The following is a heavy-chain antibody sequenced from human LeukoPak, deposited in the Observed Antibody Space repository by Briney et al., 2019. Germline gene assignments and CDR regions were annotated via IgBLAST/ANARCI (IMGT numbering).Heavy chain of an antibody. Sequence: SETLSLTCAVYGGSFSGYYWSWIRQPPGKGLEWIGEINHSGSTNYNPSLKSRVTISVDTSKNQFSLKLTSVTAAGTAVYYCARDIVVVVAATRDYYGMDVWGQGTTVTVSS. CDR2: INHSGST. J-gene: IGHJ6*02. CDR1: GGSFSGYY. CDR3: ARDIVVVVAATRDYYGMDV. V-gene: IGHV4-34*01. D-gene: IGHD2-15*01.